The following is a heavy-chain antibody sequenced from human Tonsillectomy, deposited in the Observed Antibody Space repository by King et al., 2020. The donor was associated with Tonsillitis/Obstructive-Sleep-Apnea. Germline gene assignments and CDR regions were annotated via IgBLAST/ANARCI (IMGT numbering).Heavy chain of an antibody. CDR1: GFTFDDYG. D-gene: IGHD2-2*01. V-gene: IGHV3-20*04. CDR3: AREAPLHCSSTSCHDY. Sequence: QLVQSGGGVVRPGGSLRLSCAASGFTFDDYGMSWVRQAPGKGIECVSGINWNCGSTGYADSVKGRFTISRDKAKNSLYLQMYSLRAEDTALYYCAREAPLHCSSTSCHDYWGQGTLVTVSS. J-gene: IGHJ4*02. CDR2: INWNCGST.